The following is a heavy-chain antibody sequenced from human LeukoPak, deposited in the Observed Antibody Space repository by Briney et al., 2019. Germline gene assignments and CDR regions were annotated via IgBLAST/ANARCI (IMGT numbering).Heavy chain of an antibody. V-gene: IGHV4-61*02. Sequence: SETLSLTCTVSGGSISSGSYYWSWIRQPAGKGLEWIGRIYTSGSTNYNPSLKKRVTISIDTSKNQFSLRLSSVTAADTALYYCAREYSYGYFFDYWGQGTLVTVSS. D-gene: IGHD5-18*01. CDR2: IYTSGST. CDR3: AREYSYGYFFDY. J-gene: IGHJ4*02. CDR1: GGSISSGSYY.